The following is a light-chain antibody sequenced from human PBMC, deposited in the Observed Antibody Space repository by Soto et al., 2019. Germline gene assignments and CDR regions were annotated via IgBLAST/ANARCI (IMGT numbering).Light chain of an antibody. CDR1: QSISSW. J-gene: IGKJ1*01. CDR3: QQYNSYSAT. Sequence: DIEMNQSPYTLSASVGGRVTITRRAIQSISSWLAWYQQKPGKAPKLLIYKASNLESGVPSRFSGSGSGTEFTLTLSSLQPDDFATYYRQQYNSYSATFGQGTKVDIK. V-gene: IGKV1-5*03. CDR2: KAS.